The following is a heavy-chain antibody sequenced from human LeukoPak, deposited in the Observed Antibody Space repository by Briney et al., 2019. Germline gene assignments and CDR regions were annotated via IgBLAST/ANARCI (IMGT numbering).Heavy chain of an antibody. V-gene: IGHV3-33*06. J-gene: IGHJ6*03. CDR2: IWYDGSNK. Sequence: PGRSLRLSCAASGFTFSSYGMHWVRQAPGKGLEWVAVIWYDGSNKYYADSVKGRFTISRDNSKNTLYLQMNSLRAEDTAVYYCAKVMKGSERLTMVRGVIIKTAGLYYMDVWGKGTTVTVSS. CDR3: AKVMKGSERLTMVRGVIIKTAGLYYMDV. CDR1: GFTFSSYG. D-gene: IGHD3-10*01.